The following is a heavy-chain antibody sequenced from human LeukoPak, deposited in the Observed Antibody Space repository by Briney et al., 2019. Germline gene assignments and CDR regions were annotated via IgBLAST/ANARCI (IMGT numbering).Heavy chain of an antibody. CDR2: ISGSGGST. J-gene: IGHJ4*02. Sequence: PGGSLRLSCAASGFTFSSYAMSWVRQAPGKGLEWVSAISGSGGSTYYADSVKGRFTISRDNSKNTLYLQMNSLRAEDTAAYYCAKAIVVVPAAIGYFDYWGQGTQVTVSS. V-gene: IGHV3-23*01. D-gene: IGHD2-2*02. CDR1: GFTFSSYA. CDR3: AKAIVVVPAAIGYFDY.